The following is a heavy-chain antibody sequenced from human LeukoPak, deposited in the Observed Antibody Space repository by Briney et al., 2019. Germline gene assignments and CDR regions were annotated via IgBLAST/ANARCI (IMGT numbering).Heavy chain of an antibody. CDR1: GGSISNSNYY. Sequence: SETLALTCTVSGGSISNSNYYWGWIRQPPGKGLEWIVNIYYSGSTYYNPSLKGRVTTSIDTSKNQFSLKVNSVTAADTALYFCARRGGTAAGNYFDYWGQGILVTVSS. J-gene: IGHJ4*02. CDR3: ARRGGTAAGNYFDY. V-gene: IGHV4-39*01. CDR2: IYYSGST. D-gene: IGHD6-13*01.